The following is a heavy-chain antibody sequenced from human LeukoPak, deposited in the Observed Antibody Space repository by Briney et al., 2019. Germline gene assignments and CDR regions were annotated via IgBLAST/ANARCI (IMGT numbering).Heavy chain of an antibody. V-gene: IGHV1-18*01. CDR2: VSPYNGNT. Sequence: ASVKVSCKASGYTFSNYRFTWVRQAPGQGLEWMGRVSPYNGNTYYSQRFQDRVIITKDTSTGTAYMDLRDLRTDDTAMYYCARNGRVRRVVKDLFEYWGQGTLVAVSS. CDR1: GYTFSNYR. J-gene: IGHJ4*02. D-gene: IGHD3-10*01. CDR3: ARNGRVRRVVKDLFEY.